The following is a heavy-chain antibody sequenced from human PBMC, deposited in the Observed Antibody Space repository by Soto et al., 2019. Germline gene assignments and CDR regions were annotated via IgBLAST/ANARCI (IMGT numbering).Heavy chain of an antibody. J-gene: IGHJ3*02. CDR1: GASFSHFY. D-gene: IGHD3-9*01. CDR2: IYDSGST. V-gene: IGHV4-59*01. Sequence: QVQLQESGPRLVKPSETLSLTCTVSGASFSHFYWSWIRQAPGKGLEWLGYIYDSGSTNYNPSVKSRVTMSVDTSKNQFCLDLGSVTAADTAVYFCAASYYAILTAHFAFDIWGHGTMVTVSS. CDR3: AASYYAILTAHFAFDI.